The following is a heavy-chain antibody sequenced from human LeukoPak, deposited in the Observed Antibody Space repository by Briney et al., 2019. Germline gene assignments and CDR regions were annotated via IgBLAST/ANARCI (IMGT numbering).Heavy chain of an antibody. CDR2: ISDGGAYT. Sequence: PGGSLRLSCAASGFTFNEYYMSWIRQAPGKGLEWVSHISDGGAYTKYADSVKGRFTISRDNAKNSLYLQMNSLTAADTAVYYWARVRTNSWYSDSWGQGTLVTVSS. J-gene: IGHJ4*02. D-gene: IGHD6-13*01. CDR3: ARVRTNSWYSDS. V-gene: IGHV3-11*06. CDR1: GFTFNEYY.